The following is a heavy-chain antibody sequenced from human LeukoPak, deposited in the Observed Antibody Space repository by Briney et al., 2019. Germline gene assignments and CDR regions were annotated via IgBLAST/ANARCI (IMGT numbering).Heavy chain of an antibody. J-gene: IGHJ4*02. CDR1: GYIFTSYW. D-gene: IGHD3-10*01. CDR2: IDPSDSYT. Sequence: GESLKISWKGSGYIFTSYWISWVRPLPGKGLEWMWRIDPSDSYTNYSPSFQGHVTISADKSISTAYLQWSSLKASDTAMYYCARLKGFGEFPDYWGQGTLVTVSS. V-gene: IGHV5-10-1*01. CDR3: ARLKGFGEFPDY.